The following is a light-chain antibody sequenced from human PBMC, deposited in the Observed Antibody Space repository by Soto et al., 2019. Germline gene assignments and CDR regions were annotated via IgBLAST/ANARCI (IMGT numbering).Light chain of an antibody. Sequence: DIQMTQSPSTLSASVGDRGTITCRASQSISSWLAWYQQKPGKAPKLLIYDASSLESGVPSRFSGSGSGTEFTLTISSLQPDDFATYYCQQYNSYLTFGGGTKVDIK. CDR2: DAS. CDR3: QQYNSYLT. V-gene: IGKV1-5*01. J-gene: IGKJ4*01. CDR1: QSISSW.